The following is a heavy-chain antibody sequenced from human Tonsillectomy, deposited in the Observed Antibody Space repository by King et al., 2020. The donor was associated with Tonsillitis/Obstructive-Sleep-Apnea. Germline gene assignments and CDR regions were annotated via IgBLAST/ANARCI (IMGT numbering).Heavy chain of an antibody. Sequence: VQLVESGGVVVQPGGSLRLSCAASGFTFDDYTMHWVRQAPGKGLEWVSLISWDGGSTYYADSVKGRFTISRDNSKNSLYLQMNSLRTEDTALYYCAKANWGSSGDYYGRDVWGQGTTVTVSS. CDR2: ISWDGGST. V-gene: IGHV3-43*01. J-gene: IGHJ6*02. CDR1: GFTFDDYT. CDR3: AKANWGSSGDYYGRDV. D-gene: IGHD3-16*01.